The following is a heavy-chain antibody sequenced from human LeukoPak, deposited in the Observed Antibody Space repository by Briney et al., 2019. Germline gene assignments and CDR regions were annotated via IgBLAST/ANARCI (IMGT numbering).Heavy chain of an antibody. CDR1: GGSISSSSYY. V-gene: IGHV4-61*05. D-gene: IGHD3-16*01. Sequence: SETLSLTCTVSGGSISSSSYYWGWIRQPPGKGLEWIGYIYYSGITNYNPSLKSRVTISVDTSKNQFSLKLSSVTAADTAVYYCARSLKAITFGGVSNPFDIWGQGTMVTVSS. CDR3: ARSLKAITFGGVSNPFDI. CDR2: IYYSGIT. J-gene: IGHJ3*02.